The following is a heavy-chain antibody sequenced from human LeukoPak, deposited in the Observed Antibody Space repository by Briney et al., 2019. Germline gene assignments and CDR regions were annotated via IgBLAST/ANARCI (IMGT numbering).Heavy chain of an antibody. CDR3: ARRPRGRDSGWYNWFDP. V-gene: IGHV4-34*12. CDR1: GGSFSGYY. Sequence: SETLSLTCAVYGGSFSGYYWSWIRQPPGKGLEWIGFFFESGSTNYKSSLKSRVTISVDTSRNQLSLKLASVTAADTAVYYCARRPRGRDSGWYNWFDPWGQGTLVTVSS. J-gene: IGHJ5*02. D-gene: IGHD6-19*01. CDR2: FFESGST.